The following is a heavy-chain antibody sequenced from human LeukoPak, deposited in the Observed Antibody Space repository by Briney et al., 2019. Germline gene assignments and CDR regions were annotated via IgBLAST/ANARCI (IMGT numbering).Heavy chain of an antibody. J-gene: IGHJ4*02. V-gene: IGHV3-23*01. CDR1: GFTFSSYA. D-gene: IGHD7-27*01. CDR3: AKAPPVTSHWGPYYFDY. Sequence: GGSLRLSCAASGFTFSSYAMSWVRQAPGKGLEWVSAISGSGGSTYYADSVKGRFTISRDNSKNTLYLQMNSLRAEDTAVYYCAKAPPVTSHWGPYYFDYWGQGTLVTVSS. CDR2: ISGSGGST.